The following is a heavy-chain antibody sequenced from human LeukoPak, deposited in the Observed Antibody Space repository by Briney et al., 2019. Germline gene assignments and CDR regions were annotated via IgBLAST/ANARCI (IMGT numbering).Heavy chain of an antibody. V-gene: IGHV3-11*01. CDR3: VRDLSGGTGWYFAY. D-gene: IGHD6-19*01. CDR1: GFTFRDYH. Sequence: GGSLRLSCAASGFTFRDYHMTWIRQAPGKGLEWVSYISASGSTIYYTDSVKGRFTISRDNAKNSLYLQMNSLRAEDTAVYYCVRDLSGGTGWYFAYWGQGTLVTVSS. J-gene: IGHJ4*02. CDR2: ISASGSTI.